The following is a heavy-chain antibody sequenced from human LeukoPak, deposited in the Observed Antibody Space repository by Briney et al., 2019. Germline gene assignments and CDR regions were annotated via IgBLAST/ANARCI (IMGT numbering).Heavy chain of an antibody. V-gene: IGHV4-30-4*01. J-gene: IGHJ5*02. CDR1: GGSISSDDYY. CDR3: ARHDGLNWFDP. Sequence: PSETLSLTCTVSGGSISSDDYYWSWIRQPPGKGLEWIGYIYYSGITYYNPSLKSRVTISVDTSKNQFSLKLSSVTAADTAVYYCARHDGLNWFDPWGQGTLVTVSS. CDR2: IYYSGIT.